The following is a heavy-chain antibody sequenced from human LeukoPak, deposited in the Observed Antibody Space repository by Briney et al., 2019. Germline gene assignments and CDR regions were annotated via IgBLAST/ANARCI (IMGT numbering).Heavy chain of an antibody. J-gene: IGHJ4*02. V-gene: IGHV1-2*02. CDR1: VYTFTGYY. CDR2: INPNSGGT. CDR3: ARGRIAVAGYFDY. D-gene: IGHD6-19*01. Sequence: ASVKVSCKASVYTFTGYYMHWVRQAPGQGLEWMGWINPNSGGTNYAQKFQGRVTITRDTSISTAYMELSRLRSDDTAVYYCARGRIAVAGYFDYWGQGTLVTVSS.